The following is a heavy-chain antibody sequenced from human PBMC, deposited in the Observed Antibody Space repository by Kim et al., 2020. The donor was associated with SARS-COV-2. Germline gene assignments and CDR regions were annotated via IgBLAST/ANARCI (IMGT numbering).Heavy chain of an antibody. J-gene: IGHJ4*02. Sequence: NSNPSLKSRVTISVDTSKNQFSLKLSSVTAADTAVYYCASGTLTGSYCDYWGQGTLVTVSS. D-gene: IGHD3-10*01. CDR3: ASGTLTGSYCDY. V-gene: IGHV4-59*09.